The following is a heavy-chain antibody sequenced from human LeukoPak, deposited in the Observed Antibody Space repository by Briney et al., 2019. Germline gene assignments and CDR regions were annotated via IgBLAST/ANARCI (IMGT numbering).Heavy chain of an antibody. Sequence: GGSLRLSCAASGFTFSSYAMSWVRQAPGRGLEWVSVISDSGGSTYYADSVKGRFTISRDNSKNTLYLQMNSLRAEDTAEYYCAKGHYDGGAYYYFDYWGQGTLVTVSS. CDR2: ISDSGGST. D-gene: IGHD3-22*01. CDR3: AKGHYDGGAYYYFDY. CDR1: GFTFSSYA. J-gene: IGHJ4*02. V-gene: IGHV3-23*01.